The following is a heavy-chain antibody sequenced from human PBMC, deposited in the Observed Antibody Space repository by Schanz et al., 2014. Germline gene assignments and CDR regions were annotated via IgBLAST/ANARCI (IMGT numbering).Heavy chain of an antibody. CDR3: AKDPSHGDYDYYFDY. CDR1: GFTVSSNH. Sequence: EGQLAESGGGLVQPGGSLRLSCAVSGFTVSSNHMSWVRQAPGKGLEWVSAISGSGGSKYYADSVKGRFTISRDNSKNTLYLQMNSLRAEDTAVYYCAKDPSHGDYDYYFDYWGQGTLVTVSS. D-gene: IGHD3-22*01. CDR2: ISGSGGSK. V-gene: IGHV3-23*04. J-gene: IGHJ4*02.